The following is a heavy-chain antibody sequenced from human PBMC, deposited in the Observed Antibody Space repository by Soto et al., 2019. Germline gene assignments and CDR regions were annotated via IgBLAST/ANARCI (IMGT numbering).Heavy chain of an antibody. CDR1: GYTFTSYY. Sequence: QVQLVQSGAEVKKPGASVKVSCKAAGYTFTSYYMHWVRQAPGQGLEWMGIINPSGGSTSYAQKFPGRVTMTRDTSTSTVYMELSSLRSEDTAVYYCATSLGGSYYYYWGQGTLVTVSS. J-gene: IGHJ4*02. CDR2: INPSGGST. D-gene: IGHD1-26*01. V-gene: IGHV1-46*01. CDR3: ATSLGGSYYYY.